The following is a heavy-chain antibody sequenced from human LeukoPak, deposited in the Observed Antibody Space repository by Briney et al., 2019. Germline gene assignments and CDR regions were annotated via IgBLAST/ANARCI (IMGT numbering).Heavy chain of an antibody. D-gene: IGHD3-22*01. CDR1: GASISSYY. Sequence: PSETLSLTCTVSGASISSYYWSWIRQPAGKGLEWIGRMYISGSTNYNPPLKSRVTMSVDTSQNQFSLKLSSVTAADTALYYCARENHDSSRVRWFDPWGQGTLVTVSS. V-gene: IGHV4-4*07. J-gene: IGHJ5*02. CDR2: MYISGST. CDR3: ARENHDSSRVRWFDP.